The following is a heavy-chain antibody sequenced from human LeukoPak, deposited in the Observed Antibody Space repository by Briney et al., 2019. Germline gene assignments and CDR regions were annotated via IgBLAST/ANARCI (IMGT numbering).Heavy chain of an antibody. CDR1: GHTFTGYY. D-gene: IGHD2-2*01. V-gene: IGHV1-2*02. J-gene: IGHJ4*02. Sequence: ASVKVSFKASGHTFTGYYMHWVRQAPAQGPEWMGWINPNNGGTNYAQKFQERLTMTRDTSVSTAYAERRRLRSDDTAIYYCATSVNGFSSRSYYFDYWGQGTLVTVSS. CDR3: ATSVNGFSSRSYYFDY. CDR2: INPNNGGT.